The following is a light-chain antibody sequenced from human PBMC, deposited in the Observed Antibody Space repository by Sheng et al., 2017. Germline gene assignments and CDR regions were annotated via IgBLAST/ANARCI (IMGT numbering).Light chain of an antibody. V-gene: IGKV3-20*01. CDR1: QTMNIRY. CDR3: QQYGNVPLT. CDR2: SAS. Sequence: EILLTQSPATLSLSPGERATLSCRASQTMNIRYLAWYQQKLGRLPGSSLSSASVRATGIPDRFSVSGSGTDFTLTIKRLEPEDFAVYYCQQYGNVPLTFGGGTKVEMK. J-gene: IGKJ4*01.